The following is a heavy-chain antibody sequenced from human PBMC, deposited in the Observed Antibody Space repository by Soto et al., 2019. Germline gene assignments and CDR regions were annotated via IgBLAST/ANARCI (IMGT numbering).Heavy chain of an antibody. CDR1: GFTFSSYG. CDR3: AKSPSYSSSWYRNDYYYGMDV. V-gene: IGHV3-30*18. D-gene: IGHD6-13*01. CDR2: ISYDGSNK. J-gene: IGHJ6*02. Sequence: QVQLVESGGGVVQPGRSLRLSCAASGFTFSSYGMHWVRQAPGKGLEWVADISYDGSNKYYADSVKGRFTISRDNSKXXLXLXXNSLRAEDTAVYYCAKSPSYSSSWYRNDYYYGMDVWGQGTTVTVSS.